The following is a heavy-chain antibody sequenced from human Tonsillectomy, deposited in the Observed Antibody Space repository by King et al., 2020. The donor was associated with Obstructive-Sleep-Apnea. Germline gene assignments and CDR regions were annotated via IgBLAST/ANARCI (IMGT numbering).Heavy chain of an antibody. CDR3: ARHRGVEDYGGYGDYFDY. D-gene: IGHD5-12*01. CDR2: MYYRGNT. V-gene: IGHV4-59*08. Sequence: LQLQESGPGLVKPSETLSLTCTVSVTFITDYYWSWIWQPPGKGLEWIGYMYYRGNTNFNPSLNWLVTISADTSKIQFSLRLSSVTAADTAVYYCARHRGVEDYGGYGDYFDYWGQGTLVTVSS. J-gene: IGHJ4*02. CDR1: VTFITDYY.